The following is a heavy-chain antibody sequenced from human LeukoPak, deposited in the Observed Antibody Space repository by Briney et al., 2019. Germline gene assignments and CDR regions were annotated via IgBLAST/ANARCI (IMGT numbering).Heavy chain of an antibody. CDR2: MNPSSGNT. J-gene: IGHJ5*02. V-gene: IGHV1-8*01. CDR3: ARDLSLVVVVPAAKRGWFDP. Sequence: ASVKVPCKASGYTFTNYDINWVRQAPGQGLEWMGWMNPSSGNTGYAQKFQGRVTMTRNTSVTTAYMELSNLSSEDTAVYYCARDLSLVVVVPAAKRGWFDPWGQGTLVTVSS. D-gene: IGHD2-2*01. CDR1: GYTFTNYD.